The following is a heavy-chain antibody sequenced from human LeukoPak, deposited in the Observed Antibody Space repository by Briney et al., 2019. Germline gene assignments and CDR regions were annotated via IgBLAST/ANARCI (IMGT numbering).Heavy chain of an antibody. V-gene: IGHV1-8*01. CDR3: ARVRDHRGPHYYYDSSGSPDY. J-gene: IGHJ4*02. Sequence: ASVKVSCKASGYTFTSHDINWVRQATGQGLEWMGWMNPNSGNTGYAQKFQGRVTMTRNTSISTAYMELSSLRSEDTAVYYCARVRDHRGPHYYYDSSGSPDYWGQGTLVTVSS. D-gene: IGHD3-22*01. CDR2: MNPNSGNT. CDR1: GYTFTSHD.